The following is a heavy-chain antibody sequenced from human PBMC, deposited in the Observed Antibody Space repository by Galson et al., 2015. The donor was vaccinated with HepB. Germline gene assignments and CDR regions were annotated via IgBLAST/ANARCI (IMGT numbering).Heavy chain of an antibody. CDR2: ISSDSRTI. D-gene: IGHD5-12*01. J-gene: IGHJ4*02. CDR3: VRDRGSGFGGNDVPSFDY. V-gene: IGHV3-48*01. Sequence: SLRLSCAASGFRLTDYALNWVRRAPGKGLEWAAYISSDSRTIHYADSVKGRLTIPRDNAKNSVYLQMTNLRGEDTAVYYCVRDRGSGFGGNDVPSFDYWGRGSLVTVS. CDR1: GFRLTDYA.